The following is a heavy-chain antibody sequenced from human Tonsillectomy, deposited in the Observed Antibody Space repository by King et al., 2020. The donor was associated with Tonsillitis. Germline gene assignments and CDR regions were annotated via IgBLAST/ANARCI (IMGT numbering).Heavy chain of an antibody. CDR1: GGSISSGGYS. V-gene: IGHV4-30-2*01. CDR2: IYHSGST. Sequence: QLQESGSGLVKPSQTLSLTCAVSGGSISSGGYSWSWIRQPPGKGLEWIGYIYHSGSTYYNPSLKRRVTISVDRSKNQFSLKLSPVTSADTAVYYCARVVVISWFDPWGQGTLVTVSS. CDR3: ARVVVISWFDP. J-gene: IGHJ5*02. D-gene: IGHD3-22*01.